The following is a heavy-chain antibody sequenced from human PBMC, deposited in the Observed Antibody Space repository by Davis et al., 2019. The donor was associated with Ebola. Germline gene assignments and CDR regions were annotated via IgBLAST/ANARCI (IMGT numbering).Heavy chain of an antibody. CDR3: ARAPYGPGGYFDY. CDR1: GGSISSYY. Sequence: PGGSLRLSCTVSGGSISSYYWSWIRQPPGKGLEWIGYIYYSGSTNYNPSLKSRVTISVDTSKNQFSLKLSSVTAADTAVYYCARAPYGPGGYFDYWGQGTLVTVSS. V-gene: IGHV4-59*01. CDR2: IYYSGST. J-gene: IGHJ4*02. D-gene: IGHD3-10*01.